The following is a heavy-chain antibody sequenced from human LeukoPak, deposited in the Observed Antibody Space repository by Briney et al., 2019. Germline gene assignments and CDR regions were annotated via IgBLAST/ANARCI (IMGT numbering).Heavy chain of an antibody. J-gene: IGHJ3*02. CDR2: IYYSGST. CDR1: GVSISSYY. CDR3: ARDWYGELRGFDAFDI. D-gene: IGHD3-10*01. Sequence: SETLSLTCTVSGVSISSYYWSWIRQPPGKGLEWIGYIYYSGSTNYNPSLKSRVTISVDTSKNQFSLKLSSVTAADTAVYYCARDWYGELRGFDAFDIWGQGTMVTVSS. V-gene: IGHV4-59*01.